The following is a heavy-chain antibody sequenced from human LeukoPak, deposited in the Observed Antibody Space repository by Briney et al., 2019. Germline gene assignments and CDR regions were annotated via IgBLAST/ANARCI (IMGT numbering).Heavy chain of an antibody. D-gene: IGHD2-15*01. J-gene: IGHJ5*02. Sequence: SETLSLTCAVYGGSFSDYYWSWIRQSPGQGLEWIGEINHRGNTNYNASLKSRLTISVDTSKKQFSLRLTSVTATDTAVYFCARKTRYCSTGRCNWDAWGQGILVTASS. CDR1: GGSFSDYY. V-gene: IGHV4-34*01. CDR3: ARKTRYCSTGRCNWDA. CDR2: INHRGNT.